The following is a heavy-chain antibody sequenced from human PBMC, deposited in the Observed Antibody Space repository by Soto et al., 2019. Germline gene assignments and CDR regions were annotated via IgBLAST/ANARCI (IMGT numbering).Heavy chain of an antibody. J-gene: IGHJ6*02. CDR1: GFTFSSYS. CDR3: ARDLQQWLVRNYYYYGMDV. D-gene: IGHD6-19*01. V-gene: IGHV3-48*02. Sequence: GGSLRLSCAASGFTFSSYSMNWVRQAPGKGLEWVSYISSSSSTIYYADSVKGRFTISRDNAKNSLYLQMNSLRDEDTAVYYCARDLQQWLVRNYYYYGMDVWGQGTTVTVSS. CDR2: ISSSSSTI.